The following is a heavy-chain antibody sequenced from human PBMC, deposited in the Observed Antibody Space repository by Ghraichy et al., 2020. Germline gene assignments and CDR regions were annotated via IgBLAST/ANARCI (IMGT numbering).Heavy chain of an antibody. CDR1: GASITRNH. J-gene: IGHJ4*02. CDR2: VYYGGSA. Sequence: SETLSLTCTVSGASITRNHWSWIRQPPGKGLEWIGNVYYGGSATTNPALKSRVTISMDTSHNQYSLMLSSVTAADTAIYYCARDLGLSLWGQGTLVTVSS. CDR3: ARDLGLSL. V-gene: IGHV4-59*01.